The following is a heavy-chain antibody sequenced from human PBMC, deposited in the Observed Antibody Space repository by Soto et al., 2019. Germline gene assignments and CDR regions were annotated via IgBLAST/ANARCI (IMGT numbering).Heavy chain of an antibody. CDR2: INAGNGNT. CDR1: GYTFTSYA. CDR3: ARRRVATISGDAFDI. V-gene: IGHV1-3*01. J-gene: IGHJ3*02. D-gene: IGHD5-12*01. Sequence: ASVKVSCKASGYTFTSYAMHWVRQAPGQRLEWMGWINAGNGNTKYSQKFQGRVTITRDTSASTAYMELSSLRSEDTAVYYCARRRVATISGDAFDIWGQGTMVTVSS.